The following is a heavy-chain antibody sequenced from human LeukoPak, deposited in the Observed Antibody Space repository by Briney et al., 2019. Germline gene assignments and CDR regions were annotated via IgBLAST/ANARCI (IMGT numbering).Heavy chain of an antibody. CDR2: IYYSGST. CDR3: ARASGGYSYGGDYFDY. Sequence: SETLSLTCTVSDGSITNDDWSWVRQPPGKGLEWIGYIYYSGSTNYNPSLKSRVTISVDTSKNQFSLKLSSVTAADTAVYYCARASGGYSYGGDYFDYWGQGTLVTVSS. J-gene: IGHJ4*02. V-gene: IGHV4-59*01. CDR1: DGSITNDD. D-gene: IGHD5-18*01.